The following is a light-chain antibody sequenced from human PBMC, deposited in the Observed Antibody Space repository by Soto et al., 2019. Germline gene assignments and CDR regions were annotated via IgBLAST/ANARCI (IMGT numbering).Light chain of an antibody. CDR3: QQLNRYPPIT. J-gene: IGKJ5*01. CDR2: GAT. Sequence: DIQLTQSPTFLCASVGDRVTIACRTSQVISSYLAWYQQKPGKAPKVLIYGATTLQSGVPSRFSGSGSGTEFTLTISSLQPEDFATYYCQQLNRYPPITFGQGTRLEIK. V-gene: IGKV1-9*01. CDR1: QVISSY.